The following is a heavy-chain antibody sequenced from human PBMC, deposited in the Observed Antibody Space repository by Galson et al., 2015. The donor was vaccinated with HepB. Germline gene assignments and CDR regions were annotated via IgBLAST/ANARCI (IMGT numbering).Heavy chain of an antibody. D-gene: IGHD6-19*01. J-gene: IGHJ1*01. V-gene: IGHV4-34*01. CDR2: INHSGST. CDR1: GGSFSGHY. CDR3: ARESSGWYRKRIRDAEYFQH. Sequence: ETLSLTCAVYGGSFSGHYWSWIRQPPGKGLEWIGEINHSGSTNYNPFLKSRVTISVDTSKNQFSLKLSSVTAADTAVYYCARESSGWYRKRIRDAEYFQHWGQGTLVTVSS.